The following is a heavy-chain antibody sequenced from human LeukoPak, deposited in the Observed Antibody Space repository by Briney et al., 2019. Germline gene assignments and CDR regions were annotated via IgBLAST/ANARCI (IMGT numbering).Heavy chain of an antibody. V-gene: IGHV3-7*03. CDR1: GFTVGGDY. CDR2: IKQDGSEK. Sequence: PGGSLRLSCAVSGFTVGGDYMSWVRQAPGKGLEWVANIKQDGSEKYYVDSVKGRFTISRDNSKSTVYLQMNSLRVEDTAVYYCAKVVRAGSFVCYFDSWGQGTLVTVSS. J-gene: IGHJ4*02. CDR3: AKVVRAGSFVCYFDS. D-gene: IGHD3-10*01.